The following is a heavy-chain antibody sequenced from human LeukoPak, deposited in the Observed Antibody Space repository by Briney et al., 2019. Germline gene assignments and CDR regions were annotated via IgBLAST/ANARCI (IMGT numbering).Heavy chain of an antibody. Sequence: GASVKVSCKASGGTFSSYAISWVRQAPGQGLEWMGRIIPILGLANYAQRFQGRVTITADKSTSTAYMELASLRSDDTAVYYCARDQMTPYYYGSGSYYFFDYWGQGTLVTVSS. D-gene: IGHD3-10*01. CDR2: IIPILGLA. CDR3: ARDQMTPYYYGSGSYYFFDY. J-gene: IGHJ4*02. V-gene: IGHV1-69*04. CDR1: GGTFSSYA.